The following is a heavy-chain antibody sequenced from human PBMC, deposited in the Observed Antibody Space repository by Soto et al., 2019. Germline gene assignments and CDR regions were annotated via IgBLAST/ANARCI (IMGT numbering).Heavy chain of an antibody. D-gene: IGHD3-22*01. Sequence: SETLSLTCTVSGGSISSYYWSWIRQPPGKGLEWIGYIYYSGSTNYNPSLKSRVTISVDTSKNQFSLKLSSVTAADTAVYYCARLLYYYDSSGYPFEPWGQGTLVTAPQ. CDR1: GGSISSYY. CDR3: ARLLYYYDSSGYPFEP. CDR2: IYYSGST. J-gene: IGHJ5*02. V-gene: IGHV4-59*01.